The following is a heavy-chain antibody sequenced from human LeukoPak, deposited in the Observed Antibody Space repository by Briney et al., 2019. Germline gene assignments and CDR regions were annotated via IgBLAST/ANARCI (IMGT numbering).Heavy chain of an antibody. D-gene: IGHD3-22*01. CDR2: IKQDGSEK. J-gene: IGHJ4*02. Sequence: PGGSLRLSCAASGFTFSTYWMSWVRQAPGKGLEWVANIKQDGSEKYYVDSVKSRFTISRDNAKNSLYLQMNSLRAEDTALYYCARDLPYYDRSGMAFDYWGQGTLVTVSS. CDR3: ARDLPYYDRSGMAFDY. V-gene: IGHV3-7*03. CDR1: GFTFSTYW.